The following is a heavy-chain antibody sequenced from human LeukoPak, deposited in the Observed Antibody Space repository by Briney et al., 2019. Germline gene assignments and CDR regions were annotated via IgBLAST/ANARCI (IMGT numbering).Heavy chain of an antibody. CDR3: TKGGNRPNSWYSSGLTA. D-gene: IGHD6-13*01. Sequence: PGGSLRLSCAASGFTFDTYAITWGRQAPGKGLEWVASVSGGLGATYYSDSVRGRFTISRDNSKKTVSLQLNSLRAEDTGVYYGTKGGNRPNSWYSSGLTAWGQGTRV. J-gene: IGHJ3*01. V-gene: IGHV3-23*01. CDR1: GFTFDTYA. CDR2: VSGGLGAT.